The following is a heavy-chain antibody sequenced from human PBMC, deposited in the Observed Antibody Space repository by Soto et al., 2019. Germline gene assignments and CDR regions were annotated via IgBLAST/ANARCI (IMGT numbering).Heavy chain of an antibody. CDR3: ARGQRFSDWFDP. Sequence: SETLSLTCTVTGGAISGYYWTWMGQSAGGGLEWIGRIYSSGSTNYNPSLKSRVTISLDTSMNHFSLRLSSVTAADTAVYYCARGQRFSDWFDPWGQGTLDTVSS. V-gene: IGHV4-4*07. J-gene: IGHJ5*02. CDR2: IYSSGST. D-gene: IGHD3-3*01. CDR1: GGAISGYY.